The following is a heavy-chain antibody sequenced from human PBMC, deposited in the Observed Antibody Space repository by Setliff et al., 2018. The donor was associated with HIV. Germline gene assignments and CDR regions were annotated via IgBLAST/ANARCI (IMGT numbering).Heavy chain of an antibody. J-gene: IGHJ6*02. CDR3: ARLGRNLRFLTV. V-gene: IGHV4-34*01. CDR2: INHSGSP. CDR1: GGSFSGSN. D-gene: IGHD3-3*01. Sequence: PSETLSLTCGVFGGSFSGSNWSWIRQSPGKGLEWIGEINHSGSPNYNPSLKSRVTISVDTSNNQFTLRLKSVTAADTAVYYCARLGRNLRFLTVWGQGTTVTVSS.